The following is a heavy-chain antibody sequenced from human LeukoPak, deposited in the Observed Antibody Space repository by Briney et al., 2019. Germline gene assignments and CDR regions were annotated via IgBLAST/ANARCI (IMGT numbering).Heavy chain of an antibody. CDR2: INHSGST. CDR1: GGSFSGYY. CDR3: AGGYVSFDY. D-gene: IGHD3-16*01. Sequence: KPSETLSLTCAVYGGSFSGYYWSWIRQPPGKGLEWIGEINHSGSTNYNPSLKSRVTISVDTSKNQFSLKLSSVTAADTAVYYCAGGYVSFDYWGQGTLVTVSS. V-gene: IGHV4-34*01. J-gene: IGHJ4*02.